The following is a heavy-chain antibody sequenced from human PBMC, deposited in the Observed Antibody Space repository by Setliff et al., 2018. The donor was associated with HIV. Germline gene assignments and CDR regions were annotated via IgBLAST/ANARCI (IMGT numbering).Heavy chain of an antibody. V-gene: IGHV3-23*01. D-gene: IGHD5-12*01. Sequence: GGSLRLSCVASGLTFNRYWMSWVRQVPGKGLEWVSVISGSGGSTYYADSVKGRFTISRDNSKNTLYLQMNSLRVEDTAVYYCAKGRYGGYDWGTLDIWGQGTMVTVSS. J-gene: IGHJ3*02. CDR1: GLTFNRYW. CDR3: AKGRYGGYDWGTLDI. CDR2: ISGSGGST.